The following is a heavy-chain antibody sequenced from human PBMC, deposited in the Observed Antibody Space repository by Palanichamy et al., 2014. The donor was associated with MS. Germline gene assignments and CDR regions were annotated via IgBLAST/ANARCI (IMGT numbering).Heavy chain of an antibody. CDR3: ASWSSSSLRAFDV. Sequence: QVHLQESGPGLVKPSGDPVPHLHCLWWLHHYLLLVLDPAAPRKGLECIGYIYYSGTTDYIPSLKSRVTMSLDTSKNQFSLKLSSVTAADTAVYYCASWSSSSLRAFDVWGQGTLVTVSS. J-gene: IGHJ3*01. D-gene: IGHD6-6*01. CDR2: IYYSGTT. V-gene: IGHV4-59*01. CDR1: WLHHYLL.